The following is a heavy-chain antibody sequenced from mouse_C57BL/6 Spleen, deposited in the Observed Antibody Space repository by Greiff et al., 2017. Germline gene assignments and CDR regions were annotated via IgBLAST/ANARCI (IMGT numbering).Heavy chain of an antibody. CDR1: GYAFSSSW. CDR3: ATWATTVVARAMDY. V-gene: IGHV1-82*01. CDR2: IYPGDGDT. Sequence: QVQLQQSGPELVKPGASVKISCKASGYAFSSSWMNWVKQRPGKGLEWIGRIYPGDGDTNYNGKFKGKATLTADKSSSTAYMQLSSLTSEDSEVYFCATWATTVVARAMDYWGQGTSVTVSS. D-gene: IGHD1-1*01. J-gene: IGHJ4*01.